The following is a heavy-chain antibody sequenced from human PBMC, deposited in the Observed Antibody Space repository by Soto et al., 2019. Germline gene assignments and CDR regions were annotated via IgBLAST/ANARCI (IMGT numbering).Heavy chain of an antibody. J-gene: IGHJ4*02. Sequence: SETLSLTCTVSGGSISSYYWTWIRQPPGTGLEWIGEINHSGSTNYNPSLKSRVTISVDTSKNQFSLKLTSVTAADTAVYYCARDRVMLTFGGASEEWGIDSWGPGTLVTVSS. CDR3: ARDRVMLTFGGASEEWGIDS. V-gene: IGHV4-34*01. CDR2: INHSGST. CDR1: GGSISSYY. D-gene: IGHD3-16*01.